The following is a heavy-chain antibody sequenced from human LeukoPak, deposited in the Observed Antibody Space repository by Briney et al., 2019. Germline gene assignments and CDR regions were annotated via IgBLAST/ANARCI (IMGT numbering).Heavy chain of an antibody. V-gene: IGHV4-59*02. CDR1: GGSVTSYY. J-gene: IGHJ5*02. Sequence: SETLSLTCSVSGGSVTSYYWNWVRQTPGKGLEWIGYISNSETTDYGPSFKSRVTLSLDTSKNQFSLKLSSVTAADAGVYYCARGYCSDERCPVFPSWGQGTLVTVSS. CDR2: ISNSETT. CDR3: ARGYCSDERCPVFPS. D-gene: IGHD2-15*01.